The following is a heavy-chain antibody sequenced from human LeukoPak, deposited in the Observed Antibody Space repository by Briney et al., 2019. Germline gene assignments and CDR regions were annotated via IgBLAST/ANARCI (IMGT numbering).Heavy chain of an antibody. CDR3: ARGLGGYDFWSGYYGIDP. Sequence: RASETLSLTCTVSGGSISSYYWSWIRQPPGKGLEWIGYIYYSGSTNYNPSLKSRVTISVDTSKNQSSLKLSSVTAADTAVYYCARGLGGYDFWSGYYGIDPWGQGTLVTVSS. V-gene: IGHV4-59*01. J-gene: IGHJ5*02. CDR1: GGSISSYY. CDR2: IYYSGST. D-gene: IGHD3-3*01.